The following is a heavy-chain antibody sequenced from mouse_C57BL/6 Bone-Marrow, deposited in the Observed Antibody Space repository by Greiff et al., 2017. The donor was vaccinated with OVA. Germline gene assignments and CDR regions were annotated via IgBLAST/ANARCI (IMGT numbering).Heavy chain of an antibody. V-gene: IGHV1-53*01. CDR3: ATHYYGSPWYCDV. CDR1: GYTFTSYW. D-gene: IGHD1-1*01. J-gene: IGHJ1*03. Sequence: QVQLQQSGTELVKPGASVKLSCTASGYTFTSYWMHWVKQRPGQGLAWIGNINPSNGGTNYNYKFKSKATLTVDKSSRTAYMQLSSLTSEDSAVYYCATHYYGSPWYCDVWGTGTTVTVSS. CDR2: INPSNGGT.